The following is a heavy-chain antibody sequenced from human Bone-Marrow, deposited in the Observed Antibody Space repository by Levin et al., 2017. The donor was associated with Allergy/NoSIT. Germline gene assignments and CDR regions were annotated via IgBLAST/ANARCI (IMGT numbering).Heavy chain of an antibody. Sequence: PPGGSLRLSCSASGFSFNNYAMHWVRQAPGKGLEYVSGISRNGGSTQSADSVKGRFRLTRDNSKNTLYLQMNSLKSDDAALYYCVKDVRQWLARPVFEFWGQGTLVTVSS. CDR1: GFSFNNYA. CDR3: VKDVRQWLARPVFEF. D-gene: IGHD6-19*01. CDR2: ISRNGGST. V-gene: IGHV3-64D*06. J-gene: IGHJ4*02.